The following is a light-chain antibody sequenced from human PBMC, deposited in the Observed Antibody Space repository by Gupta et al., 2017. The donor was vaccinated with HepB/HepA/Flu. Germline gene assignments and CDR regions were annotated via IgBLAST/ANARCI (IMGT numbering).Light chain of an antibody. CDR3: QTWGAGMV. CDR1: SGHSNYA. J-gene: IGLJ2*01. Sequence: QLVLPQSPSASASLGASVKLTCTLSSGHSNYAIAWHQQQPEKGPRYLMKVNSDGTHNKGDGIPDRFSGSSSGAERHLTITSLQSEDEADYYCQTWGAGMVFGGGTKLTVL. V-gene: IGLV4-69*01. CDR2: VNSDGTH.